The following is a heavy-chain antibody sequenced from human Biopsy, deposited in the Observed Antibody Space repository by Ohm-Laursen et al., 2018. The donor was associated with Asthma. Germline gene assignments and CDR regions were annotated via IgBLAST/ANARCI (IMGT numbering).Heavy chain of an antibody. CDR2: ISSDGHNK. J-gene: IGHJ3*02. CDR3: ARESGQDSGGTGAFDR. Sequence: SLRLSCAASAFTFSRSGMHWVRQAPGKGLEWVALISSDGHNKYYKDSVKGRFTISRDNSKLRLYLEINSLRVEDSAVYYCARESGQDSGGTGAFDRWGQGRMVAVSS. V-gene: IGHV3-30*03. CDR1: AFTFSRSG. D-gene: IGHD4-23*01.